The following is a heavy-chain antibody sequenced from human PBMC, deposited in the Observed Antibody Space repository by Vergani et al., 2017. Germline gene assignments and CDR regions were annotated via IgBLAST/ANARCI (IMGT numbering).Heavy chain of an antibody. D-gene: IGHD2-2*01. CDR1: GGSISSGSYY. Sequence: QLQLQESGPGLVKPSETLSLTCTVSGGSISSGSYYWSWIRQPAGKGLEWIGRIYTSGSTNYNPSLKSRVPISVDTSKNQFSLKLSSVTAADTAVYYCARGTVVVPDASDAFDIWGQGTMVTVSS. CDR2: IYTSGST. CDR3: ARGTVVVPDASDAFDI. V-gene: IGHV4-61*02. J-gene: IGHJ3*02.